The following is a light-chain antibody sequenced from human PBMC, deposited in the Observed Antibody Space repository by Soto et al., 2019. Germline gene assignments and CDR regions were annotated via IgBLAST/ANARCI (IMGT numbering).Light chain of an antibody. CDR2: AAS. CDR1: QSISSY. CDR3: QQSYSTPRT. V-gene: IGKV1-39*01. Sequence: DIQMTQSPSSLSASVGDRVTITCRASQSISSYLNWYQQKPGKAPKLLIYAASGLQSWVPSRFSGSGSRTDHTLTISSLQPEDFATDYCQQSYSTPRTFGGGTNVEIK. J-gene: IGKJ4*02.